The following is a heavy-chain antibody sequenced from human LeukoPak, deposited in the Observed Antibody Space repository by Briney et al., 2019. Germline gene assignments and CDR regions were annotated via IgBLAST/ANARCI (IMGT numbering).Heavy chain of an antibody. Sequence: GGSLRLSCAASGFTFSKYWMLWVRQAPGKGLESVSRTNTDGTVTTYADSVKGRFTVSRAHADNTMFLQMTSVRDEDTAVYYCATKQWLAPPPDSWGQGTPVTASS. CDR1: GFTFSKYW. J-gene: IGHJ4*02. D-gene: IGHD6-19*01. V-gene: IGHV3-74*01. CDR3: ATKQWLAPPPDS. CDR2: TNTDGTVT.